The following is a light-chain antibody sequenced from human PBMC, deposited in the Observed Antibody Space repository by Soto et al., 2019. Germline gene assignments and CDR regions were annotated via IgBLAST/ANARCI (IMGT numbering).Light chain of an antibody. CDR1: SSDVGGYNY. V-gene: IGLV2-8*01. Sequence: QSVLTQPPSASGSPGQSVTISCTGTSSDVGGYNYVSWYQQHPGKAPKLIIYEVSKRPSGVPDRFSGSKSGSTASLTVSGLQAEDEADYYCSSYAGSNIHYVFGTGTKATVL. CDR3: SSYAGSNIHYV. CDR2: EVS. J-gene: IGLJ1*01.